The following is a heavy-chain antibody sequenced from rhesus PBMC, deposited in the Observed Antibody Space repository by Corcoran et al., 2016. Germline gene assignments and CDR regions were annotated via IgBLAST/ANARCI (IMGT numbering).Heavy chain of an antibody. CDR3: ARSLLVVVATPFDY. CDR1: GFTFDDYA. J-gene: IGHJ4*01. Sequence: EVQLVETGGGLVQPGGSLRLSCAASGFTFDDYAMHWVRQAPGKGLEWVSGISWSGGSTYYADSVKGQFTISRDNAKNSLDLQMGSLRAEDTALYYCARSLLVVVATPFDYWGQGVLVTVSS. D-gene: IGHD2-21*01. CDR2: ISWSGGST. V-gene: IGHV3-201*01.